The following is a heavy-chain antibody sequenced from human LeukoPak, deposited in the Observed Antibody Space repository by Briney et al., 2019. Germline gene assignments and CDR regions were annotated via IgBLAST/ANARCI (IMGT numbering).Heavy chain of an antibody. CDR1: GFTFSSYG. Sequence: GGSLRLSCAASGFTFSSYGMHWVRQAPGKGLEWVAVIWYDGSNKYYADSVKGRFTISRDNSKNTLYLQMNSLRAEDTAVYYCAREISGYLYYYYYGMDVWGQGTTVTVSS. CDR3: AREISGYLYYYYYGMDV. J-gene: IGHJ6*02. CDR2: IWYDGSNK. V-gene: IGHV3-33*01. D-gene: IGHD3-22*01.